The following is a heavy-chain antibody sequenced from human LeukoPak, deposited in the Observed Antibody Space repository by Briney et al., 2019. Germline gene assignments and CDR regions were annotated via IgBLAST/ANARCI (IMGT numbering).Heavy chain of an antibody. D-gene: IGHD3-22*01. V-gene: IGHV3-9*01. CDR3: AKDATSGGYSLDC. Sequence: GGSLRLSCAASGFTFYDYAMHWVRQAPGKGLEWGSGISWNSGSIDYADSVKGRFTISRDNAKNSLYLQMNSLGTEDTAFYYCAKDATSGGYSLDCWGQGTLVTVSS. CDR2: ISWNSGSI. J-gene: IGHJ4*02. CDR1: GFTFYDYA.